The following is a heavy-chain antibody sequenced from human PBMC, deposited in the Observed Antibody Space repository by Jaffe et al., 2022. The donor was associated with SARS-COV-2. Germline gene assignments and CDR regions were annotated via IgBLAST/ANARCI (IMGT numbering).Heavy chain of an antibody. CDR2: ISGDGGST. Sequence: EVQLVESGGGVVQPGGSLRLSCAASGFTFDDYAMHWVRQAPGKGLEWVSLISGDGGSTYYADSVKGRFTISRDNSKNSLYLQMNSLRTEDTALYYCAKDPGGYCSSTSCGDAFDIWGQGTMVTVSS. J-gene: IGHJ3*02. CDR3: AKDPGGYCSSTSCGDAFDI. CDR1: GFTFDDYA. V-gene: IGHV3-43*02. D-gene: IGHD2-2*01.